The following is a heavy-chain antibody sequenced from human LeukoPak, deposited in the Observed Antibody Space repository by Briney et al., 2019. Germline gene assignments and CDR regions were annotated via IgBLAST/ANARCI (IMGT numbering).Heavy chain of an antibody. CDR1: GYTFTSYG. CDR2: IIPIFGTA. D-gene: IGHD5-18*01. J-gene: IGHJ4*02. V-gene: IGHV1-69*05. Sequence: GASVKVPCKASGYTFTSYGINWVRQAPGQGLEWMGGIIPIFGTANYAQKFQGRVTITTDESTSTAYMELSSLRSEDTAVYYCARIQLWLDYFDYWGQGTLVTVSS. CDR3: ARIQLWLDYFDY.